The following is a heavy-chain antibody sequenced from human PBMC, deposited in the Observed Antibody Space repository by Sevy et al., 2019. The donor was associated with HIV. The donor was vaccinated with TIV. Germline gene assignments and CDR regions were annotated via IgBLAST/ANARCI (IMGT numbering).Heavy chain of an antibody. J-gene: IGHJ6*02. D-gene: IGHD3-10*01. CDR1: GFTFSSYS. CDR2: ISSSSSYI. V-gene: IGHV3-21*01. CDR3: ARDPMVRGNMDV. Sequence: GGSLRLSCAASGFTFSSYSMNWVRQAPGKGLEWVSSISSSSSYIYYADSVKGPFTISRDNAKNSLDLQMNSLNAEDTALYYCARDPMVRGNMDVWGQGTTVTVSS.